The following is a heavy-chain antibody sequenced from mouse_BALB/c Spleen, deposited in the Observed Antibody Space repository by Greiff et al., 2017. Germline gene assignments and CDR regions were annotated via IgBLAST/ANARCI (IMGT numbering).Heavy chain of an antibody. CDR1: GYTFTSYW. J-gene: IGHJ2*01. CDR2: IYPGDGDT. V-gene: IGHV1-87*01. Sequence: VKLQESGAELARPGASVKLSCKASGYTFTSYWMQWVKQRPGQGLEWIGAIYPGDGDTRYTQKFKGKATLTADKSSSTAYMQLSSLASEDSAVYYCAVYSDYWGQGTTLTVSS. CDR3: AVYSDY.